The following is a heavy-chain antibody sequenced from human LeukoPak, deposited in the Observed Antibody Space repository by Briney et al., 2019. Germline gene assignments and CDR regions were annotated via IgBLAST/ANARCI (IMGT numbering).Heavy chain of an antibody. Sequence: GGSLRLSCAASGFTFSSYAMHWVRQAPGKGLEWVAVISYDGSNKYYADSVKGRFTISRDNSKNTLYLQMNTVRAEDTAVYYCAKPAYAGYYYYMDVWGKGTTVTVSS. CDR3: AKPAYAGYYYYMDV. CDR1: GFTFSSYA. V-gene: IGHV3-30*18. J-gene: IGHJ6*03. D-gene: IGHD3-16*01. CDR2: ISYDGSNK.